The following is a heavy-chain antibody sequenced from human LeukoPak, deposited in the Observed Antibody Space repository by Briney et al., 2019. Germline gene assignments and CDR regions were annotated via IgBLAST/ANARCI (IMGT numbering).Heavy chain of an antibody. CDR2: IYYTGST. V-gene: IGHV4-59*01. D-gene: IGHD3-22*01. Sequence: TASETLSLTCTVSDGSISSYYWSWIRQPPGKGLEWIGYIYYTGSTNYNPSLKSRVTISLDTSNNQFSLRLSSVTAADTAVYYCARYDYDWFLDYWGQGTLVTVSS. CDR3: ARYDYDWFLDY. CDR1: DGSISSYY. J-gene: IGHJ4*02.